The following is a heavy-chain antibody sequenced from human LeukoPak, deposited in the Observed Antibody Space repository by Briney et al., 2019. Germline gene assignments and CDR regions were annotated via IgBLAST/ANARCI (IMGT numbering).Heavy chain of an antibody. D-gene: IGHD3-10*01. CDR3: ASGFISVSPYYYYMDV. CDR1: GFTFSSYW. Sequence: GGSLTLSCAVSGFTFSSYWMHWVRQAPGKGLGWVSRINSDGSSTSYADSVRGRFTISRDHAKNTLYLQMNSLRAEATAVYYCASGFISVSPYYYYMDVWGKGTTVTVSS. CDR2: INSDGSST. J-gene: IGHJ6*03. V-gene: IGHV3-74*01.